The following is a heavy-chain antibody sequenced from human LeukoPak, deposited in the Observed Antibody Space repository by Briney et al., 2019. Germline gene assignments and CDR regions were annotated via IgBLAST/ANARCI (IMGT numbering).Heavy chain of an antibody. V-gene: IGHV3-23*01. J-gene: IGHJ4*02. CDR2: ITSAGGT. CDR3: ARDQGHDYGPTGSATHAY. D-gene: IGHD4/OR15-4a*01. CDR1: GFIFSNYA. Sequence: SGGSLRLSCAASGFIFSNYAMSWVRQTPGKGLEWVSSITSAGGTYYADSVKGRFTTSRDTSKNTLFLRLSNLRAGDTAVYFCARDQGHDYGPTGSATHAYWGQGTLVAVSS.